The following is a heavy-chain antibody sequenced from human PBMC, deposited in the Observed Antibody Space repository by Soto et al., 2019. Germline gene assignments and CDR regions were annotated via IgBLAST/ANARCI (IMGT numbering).Heavy chain of an antibody. CDR1: GYSFTSYW. CDR2: IDPSDSYT. Sequence: PGESLKISCKGSGYSFTSYWISWVRQMPGKGLEWMGRIDPSDSYTNYSPSFQGHVTISADKSISTAYLQWSSLKASDTAMYYCARQNFWSGYYTSSHYYYYGMDVWRQGTTVTVSS. J-gene: IGHJ6*02. D-gene: IGHD3-3*01. CDR3: ARQNFWSGYYTSSHYYYYGMDV. V-gene: IGHV5-10-1*01.